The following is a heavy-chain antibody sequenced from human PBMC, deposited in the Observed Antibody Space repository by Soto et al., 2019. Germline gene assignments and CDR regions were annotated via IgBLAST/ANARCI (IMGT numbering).Heavy chain of an antibody. D-gene: IGHD6-13*01. Sequence: SETLSLTCTVSGGSISSYYWSWIRQPPGKGLEWIGYIYYSGSTNYNPSLKSRVTISVDTSKNQFSLKLSSVTAADTAVYYCARGPLAAADYYYYYGMDVWGQGTTVPVSS. CDR2: IYYSGST. V-gene: IGHV4-59*01. CDR3: ARGPLAAADYYYYYGMDV. CDR1: GGSISSYY. J-gene: IGHJ6*02.